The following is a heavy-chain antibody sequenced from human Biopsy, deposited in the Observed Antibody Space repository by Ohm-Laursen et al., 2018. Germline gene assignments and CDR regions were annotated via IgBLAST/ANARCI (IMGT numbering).Heavy chain of an antibody. CDR1: GGTFSSDI. CDR2: VMPFFGTA. V-gene: IGHV1-69*06. J-gene: IGHJ5*02. CDR3: ARHYYDTSGYNWFDP. Sequence: SSVKVSRTASGGTFSSDIFAWVRQAPGQRPEWMGDVMPFFGTAQYAPKLQGRVSMTADKTTYTAYMELTSLTSEDTAVYFCARHYYDTSGYNWFDPWGQGTLVTVSS. D-gene: IGHD3-22*01.